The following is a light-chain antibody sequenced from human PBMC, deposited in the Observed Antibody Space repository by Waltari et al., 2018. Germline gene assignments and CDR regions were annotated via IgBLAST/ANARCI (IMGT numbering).Light chain of an antibody. CDR2: DVS. V-gene: IGLV2-14*01. CDR1: SSDVGGYNY. CDR3: SSYTSSSTRV. Sequence: QSALTQPAPVSGSPGQSITISCTATSSDVGGYNYVPWYQQHPGKAPKLMIYDVSNRPSGVSNRFSGSKSGNTASLTISGLQAEDEADYYCSSYTSSSTRVLGGGTKLTVL. J-gene: IGLJ3*02.